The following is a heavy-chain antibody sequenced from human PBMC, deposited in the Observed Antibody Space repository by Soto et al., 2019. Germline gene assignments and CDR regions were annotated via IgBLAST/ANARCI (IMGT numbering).Heavy chain of an antibody. J-gene: IGHJ4*02. V-gene: IGHV4-34*01. D-gene: IGHD3-9*01. CDR2: INHSGST. CDR1: GGSFSGYY. Sequence: PSETLSLTCAVYGGSFSGYYWSWIRQPPGKGLEWIGEINHSGSTNYNPSLKSRVAISVDTSKNQFSLKLSSVTAADTAVYYCARISGESNYDILTRSPFDYWGQGTLVTVSS. CDR3: ARISGESNYDILTRSPFDY.